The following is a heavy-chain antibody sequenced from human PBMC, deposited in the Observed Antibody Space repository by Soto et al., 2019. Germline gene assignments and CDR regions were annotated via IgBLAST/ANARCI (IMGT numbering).Heavy chain of an antibody. CDR1: GITFSSYA. D-gene: IGHD3-22*01. CDR3: AKAHYYDSNGYYRYFDY. V-gene: IGHV3-23*01. CDR2: IGPSGTST. J-gene: IGHJ4*02. Sequence: GGSLRLSCAASGITFSSYAMSWVRQAPGKGLEWVSVIGPSGTSTFYTDSVKGRFTISRDNSKNTMYLQMNSLRAEDTAIYYCAKAHYYDSNGYYRYFDYWGLGTLVTVSS.